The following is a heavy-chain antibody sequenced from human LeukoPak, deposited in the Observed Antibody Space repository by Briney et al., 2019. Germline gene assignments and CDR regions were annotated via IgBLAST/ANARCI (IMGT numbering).Heavy chain of an antibody. CDR2: INPNSGGT. D-gene: IGHD6-25*01. V-gene: IGHV1-2*02. Sequence: ASVKVSCKASGYTFTGYYMHWVRQAPGQGLEWMGWINPNSGGTNYAQKFQGRVTMTRDTSISTAYMELSRLRSDDTAVYHCARERTPGSGYGVDYWGQGTVVTVSS. CDR3: ARERTPGSGYGVDY. J-gene: IGHJ4*02. CDR1: GYTFTGYY.